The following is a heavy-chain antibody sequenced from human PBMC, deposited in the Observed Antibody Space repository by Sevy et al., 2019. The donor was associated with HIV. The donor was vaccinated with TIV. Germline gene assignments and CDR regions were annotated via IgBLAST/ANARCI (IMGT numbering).Heavy chain of an antibody. CDR3: ARLRYCSGGSYSNFDY. CDR2: IYPGDSDT. Sequence: GEALKISCKGSGYSFTSYWIGWVRQMPGKGLEWMGIIYPGDSDTRYSPSFQGQVTISADKSISTAYLQWSSLKASDTAMYYCARLRYCSGGSYSNFDYWGQGTLVTVSS. V-gene: IGHV5-51*01. CDR1: GYSFTSYW. J-gene: IGHJ4*02. D-gene: IGHD2-15*01.